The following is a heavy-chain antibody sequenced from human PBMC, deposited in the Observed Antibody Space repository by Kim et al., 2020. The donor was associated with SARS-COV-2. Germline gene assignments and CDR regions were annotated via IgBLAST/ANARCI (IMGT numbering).Heavy chain of an antibody. V-gene: IGHV1-2*06. CDR1: GYTFTRHH. Sequence: ASVKVSCKTSGYTFTRHHIHWVRQAPGQGLEWMGRINPSSGSTNYAQKFQGRVTMTRDTSISTAYMELRGLRSDDTAVYFCARDHSVQLWLIAYWGQGTLVTVSA. CDR3: ARDHSVQLWLIAY. J-gene: IGHJ4*02. D-gene: IGHD3-10*01. CDR2: INPSSGST.